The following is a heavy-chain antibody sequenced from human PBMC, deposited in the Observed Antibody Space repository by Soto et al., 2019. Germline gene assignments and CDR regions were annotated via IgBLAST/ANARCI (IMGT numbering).Heavy chain of an antibody. CDR1: GYSFTSYW. CDR2: IYPGDSDT. Sequence: GESLKISCKGSGYSFTSYWIGWVRQMPGKGLEWMGIIYPGDSDTRYSPSFQGQVIISADKSISTAYLQWSSLKASDTAMYFCARSYYDFWSGYYYFDYWGQGTLVTVSS. V-gene: IGHV5-51*01. CDR3: ARSYYDFWSGYYYFDY. D-gene: IGHD3-3*01. J-gene: IGHJ4*02.